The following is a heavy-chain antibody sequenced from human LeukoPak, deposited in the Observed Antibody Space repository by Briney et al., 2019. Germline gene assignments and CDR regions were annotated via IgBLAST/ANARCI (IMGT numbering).Heavy chain of an antibody. CDR3: ARDSLRNRAAAHYYYGMDV. Sequence: GGSLRLSCAASGFTVSSNYMSWVRQAPGKGLEWVSVIYSGGSTYYADSVKGRFTISRDNSKNTLYLQMNSLRAEDTAVYYCARDSLRNRAAAHYYYGMDVWGQGTTVTVSS. CDR2: IYSGGST. D-gene: IGHD6-13*01. V-gene: IGHV3-53*01. J-gene: IGHJ6*02. CDR1: GFTVSSNY.